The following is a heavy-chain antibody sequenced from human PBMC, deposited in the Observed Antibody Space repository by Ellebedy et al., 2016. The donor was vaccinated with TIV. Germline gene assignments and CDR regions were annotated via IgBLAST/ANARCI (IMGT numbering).Heavy chain of an antibody. CDR2: IDTSGDT. CDR3: ARATSGFDY. CDR1: GFTFTNYD. Sequence: PGGSLRLSCAASGFTFTNYDMHWVRHATGKGLEWVSAIDTSGDTYYPGSVKGRFTISRENAKNSLYLQMNSLRAGDTAVYYCARATSGFDYWGQGTLVTVSS. D-gene: IGHD3-10*01. J-gene: IGHJ4*02. V-gene: IGHV3-13*01.